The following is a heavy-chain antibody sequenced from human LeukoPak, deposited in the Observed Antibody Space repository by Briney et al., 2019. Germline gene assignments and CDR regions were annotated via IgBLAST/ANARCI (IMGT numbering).Heavy chain of an antibody. CDR1: GLTFSTYS. CDR2: ISSDSGTR. Sequence: GGSLRLSCGASGLTFSTYSMNWVRQAPGEGLEWVSYISSDSGTRYYADSVKGRFTISRDNAKNSLYLQMNSLRAEDTAVYYCARAAQPGFDPWGQGTLVTVSS. V-gene: IGHV3-48*01. J-gene: IGHJ5*02. CDR3: ARAAQPGFDP. D-gene: IGHD1-14*01.